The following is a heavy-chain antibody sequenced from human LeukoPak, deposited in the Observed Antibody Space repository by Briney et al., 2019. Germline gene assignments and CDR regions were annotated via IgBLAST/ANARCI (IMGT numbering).Heavy chain of an antibody. CDR3: ARQSGSGSYGIDP. Sequence: SETLSLTCTVPGGSISSYYWSWIRQPPGKGLEWIGYIYYSGSTNYNPSIKSRVTISVDTSKNQFSLKLSSVTAADTAVYYCARQSGSGSYGIDPWGQGTLVTVSS. V-gene: IGHV4-59*08. D-gene: IGHD3-10*01. J-gene: IGHJ5*02. CDR1: GGSISSYY. CDR2: IYYSGST.